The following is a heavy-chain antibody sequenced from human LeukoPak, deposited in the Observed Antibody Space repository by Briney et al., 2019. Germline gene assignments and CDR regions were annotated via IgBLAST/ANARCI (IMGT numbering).Heavy chain of an antibody. J-gene: IGHJ4*02. CDR1: GFIFSNYA. CDR3: VKGPRPDITVAHTVEN. V-gene: IGHV3-23*01. CDR2: ISSRGDST. D-gene: IGHD6-19*01. Sequence: PGGSLRLSCAASGFIFSNYAMSWVRQVPGRGLEWVSTISSRGDSTYVADSVKGRFTISGDSSKNSLYLQMNTVRAEDTAVYYCVKGPRPDITVAHTVENWGQGTLVTVSS.